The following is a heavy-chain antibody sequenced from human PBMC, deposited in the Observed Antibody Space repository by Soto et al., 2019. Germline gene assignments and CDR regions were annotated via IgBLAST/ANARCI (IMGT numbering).Heavy chain of an antibody. CDR3: ERSPLSYDYVRQTWREVGDSFDV. D-gene: IGHD3-10*02. CDR1: NSSLGAFH. CDR2: LIHGGST. Sequence: PSETLSLTCAIYNSSLGAFHWTWIRQPPGKGLEWIGELIHGGSTNYNPSLKSRVTFSLDTSKSQFSLHVMSVTAADTAVYYCERSPLSYDYVRQTWREVGDSFDVWGGGTSVT. J-gene: IGHJ3*01. V-gene: IGHV4-34*12.